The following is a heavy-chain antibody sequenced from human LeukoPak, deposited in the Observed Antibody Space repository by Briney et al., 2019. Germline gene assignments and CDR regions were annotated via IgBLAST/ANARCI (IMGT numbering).Heavy chain of an antibody. Sequence: GGSLRLSCAAFGFSFSSYGMHWVRQAPGKGLEWVASIRFDGDNQYYGEAVKGRVTISRNNAENRLFLQMNNVSAEDTAVYFCARFAASYMDVWGQGTTVTVSS. CDR1: GFSFSSYG. J-gene: IGHJ6*03. D-gene: IGHD6-25*01. CDR2: IRFDGDNQ. CDR3: ARFAASYMDV. V-gene: IGHV3-33*08.